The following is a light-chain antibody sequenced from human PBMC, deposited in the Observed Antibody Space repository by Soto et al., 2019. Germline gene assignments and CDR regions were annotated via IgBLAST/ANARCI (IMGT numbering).Light chain of an antibody. Sequence: QPVLTQSPSASASLGASVKLTCTLSSGYITYAIAWHQQQSEKGPRFLMKINYDGTHSKGDGFFDRFSGSSSGAERHLTISSLQSEDEADYSCQSLCTGIQVFGGGTKLTVL. J-gene: IGLJ3*02. CDR3: QSLCTGIQV. V-gene: IGLV4-69*01. CDR2: INYDGTH. CDR1: SGYITYA.